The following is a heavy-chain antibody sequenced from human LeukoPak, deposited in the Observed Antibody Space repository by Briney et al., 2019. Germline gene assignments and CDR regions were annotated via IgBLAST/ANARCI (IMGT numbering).Heavy chain of an antibody. V-gene: IGHV4-61*08. CDR1: GGSISSGGYY. CDR2: IYYSGST. J-gene: IGHJ5*02. CDR3: ARAQYQLPVVVNNWFDP. Sequence: PSETLSLTCTVSGGSISSGGYYWSWIRQPPGKGLEWIGYIYYSGSTNYNPSLKSRVTISVDTSKNQFSLELSSVTAADTAVYYCARAQYQLPVVVNNWFDPWGQGTLVTVSS. D-gene: IGHD2-2*01.